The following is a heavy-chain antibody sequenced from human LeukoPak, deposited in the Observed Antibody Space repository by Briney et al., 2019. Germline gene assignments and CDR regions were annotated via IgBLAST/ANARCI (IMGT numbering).Heavy chain of an antibody. Sequence: PGGSLRLSCAASGFSFSGYWMTWVRQAPGKGLEWVANIKQDGSETSYVTSVRGRFTISRDNAKNTLYLQMNSLRAEDTAVYYCARAWADRGIVVVVAATHDAFDIWGQGTMVTVSS. CDR1: GFSFSGYW. CDR3: ARAWADRGIVVVVAATHDAFDI. J-gene: IGHJ3*02. D-gene: IGHD2-15*01. V-gene: IGHV3-7*01. CDR2: IKQDGSET.